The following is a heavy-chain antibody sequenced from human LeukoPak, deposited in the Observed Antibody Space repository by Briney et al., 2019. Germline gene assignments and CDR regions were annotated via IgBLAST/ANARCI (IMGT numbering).Heavy chain of an antibody. CDR1: GLTFSSYW. CDR3: ARVGDLDN. J-gene: IGHJ4*02. CDR2: INSDGSST. Sequence: GGSLRLSCAASGLTFSSYWMYWVRQAPGKGLVWVSRINSDGSSTDYADFVKGRFTISGDNAKNTLYLQMNSLRVEDTAVYYCARVGDLDNWGQGTLVTVSS. V-gene: IGHV3-74*01. D-gene: IGHD2-15*01.